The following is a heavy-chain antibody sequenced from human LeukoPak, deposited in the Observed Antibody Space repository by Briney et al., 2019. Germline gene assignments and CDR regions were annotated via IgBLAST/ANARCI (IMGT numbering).Heavy chain of an antibody. CDR3: ARDLSTSPHWELDY. V-gene: IGHV1-2*02. D-gene: IGHD1-1*01. CDR1: GYTFTGYY. Sequence: ASVKVSCKASGYTFTGYYMHWVRQAPGQGLEWMGWINPNSGGTKYAQQFQGRVTLTRDTSIATAYMELSTLRSDDTAVYYCARDLSTSPHWELDYWGQGTLVTVSS. J-gene: IGHJ4*02. CDR2: INPNSGGT.